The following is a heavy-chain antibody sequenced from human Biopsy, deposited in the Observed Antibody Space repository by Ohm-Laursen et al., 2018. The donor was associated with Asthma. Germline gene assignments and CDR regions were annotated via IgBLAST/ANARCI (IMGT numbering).Heavy chain of an antibody. V-gene: IGHV3-30*01. Sequence: SLRLSCSASGFSFSNFAIHWVRQAPGKGLEWVGVISKDASTQDYADSVKGRFTMARDNSKNTLDLQMNSLREEDTAVYYCVRDGTDDAFDIWGQGTAVTVSS. J-gene: IGHJ3*02. CDR3: VRDGTDDAFDI. CDR2: ISKDASTQ. D-gene: IGHD1-1*01. CDR1: GFSFSNFA.